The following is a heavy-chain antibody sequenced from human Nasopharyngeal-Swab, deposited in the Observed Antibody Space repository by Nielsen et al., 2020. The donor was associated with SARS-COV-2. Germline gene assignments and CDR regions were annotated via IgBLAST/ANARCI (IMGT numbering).Heavy chain of an antibody. CDR1: GFSVSYSY. Sequence: GGSLRLSCEVSGFSVSYSYMSWVRQAPGKGLEWVAVIYSRGETHYTDSVRGRFTISRDNSKNMVNLQLNSLRAEDTAVYYCARMDFIASRDYWGQGTLVTVSS. V-gene: IGHV3-53*01. J-gene: IGHJ4*02. CDR2: IYSRGET. D-gene: IGHD6-13*01. CDR3: ARMDFIASRDY.